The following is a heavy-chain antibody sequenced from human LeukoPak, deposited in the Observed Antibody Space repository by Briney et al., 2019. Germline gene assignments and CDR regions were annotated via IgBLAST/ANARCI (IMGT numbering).Heavy chain of an antibody. D-gene: IGHD3-22*01. CDR2: IYYSGST. J-gene: IGHJ4*02. CDR1: GGSISSYY. V-gene: IGHV4-59*01. CDR3: ARGGRSGYYNYYFDY. Sequence: SETLSLTCTVSGGSISSYYWSWIRQPPGKGLKWIGYIYYSGSTNYNPSLKSRVTISVDTSKNQFSLKLSSVTAADTAVYYCARGGRSGYYNYYFDYWGQGTLVTVSS.